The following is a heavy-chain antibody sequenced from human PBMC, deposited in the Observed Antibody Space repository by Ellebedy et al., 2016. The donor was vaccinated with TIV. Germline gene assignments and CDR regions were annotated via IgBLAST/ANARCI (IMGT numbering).Heavy chain of an antibody. CDR1: SGSISSYY. Sequence: MPSETLSLTCTVSSGSISSYYRSWLRQPPGKGLEWLGYIYYSGSTNYNPSLKSRVTISVETSKNQFSLKLSSVTAADTAVYYWARMGRWEVRGVSEWGLANDYWGQGTLVTVSS. J-gene: IGHJ4*02. CDR3: ARMGRWEVRGVSEWGLANDY. CDR2: IYYSGST. V-gene: IGHV4-59*01. D-gene: IGHD3-10*01.